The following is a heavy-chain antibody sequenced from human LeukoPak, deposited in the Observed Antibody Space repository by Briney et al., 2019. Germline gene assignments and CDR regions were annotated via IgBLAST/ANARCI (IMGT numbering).Heavy chain of an antibody. V-gene: IGHV3-30-3*01. D-gene: IGHD5-24*01. CDR3: AKGGPQFFDY. J-gene: IGHJ4*02. CDR2: ISYDGSNK. Sequence: PGRSLRLSGAASGFTFNHYAIHWVRQAPGKGLEWVAVISYDGSNKYYADSVKGRFTISRDSSKSTLYLQMNSLRAEDTAVYFCAKGGPQFFDYWGQGSLVTVSS. CDR1: GFTFNHYA.